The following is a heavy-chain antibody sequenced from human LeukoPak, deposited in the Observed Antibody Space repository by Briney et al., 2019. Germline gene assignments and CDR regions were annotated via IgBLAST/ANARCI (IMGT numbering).Heavy chain of an antibody. Sequence: SETLSLTCTVSGGSISSYYWGWIRQPPGKGLEWIGSIYYSGSTYYNPSLKSRVTISVDTSKNQFSLKLSSVTAADTAVYYCARRATMVRGVSNFDYWGQGTLVTVSS. V-gene: IGHV4-39*01. CDR1: GGSISSYY. J-gene: IGHJ4*02. CDR2: IYYSGST. CDR3: ARRATMVRGVSNFDY. D-gene: IGHD3-10*01.